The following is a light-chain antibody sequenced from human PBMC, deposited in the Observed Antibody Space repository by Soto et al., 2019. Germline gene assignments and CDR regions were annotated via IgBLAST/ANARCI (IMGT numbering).Light chain of an antibody. Sequence: DIQMTQSPSPLSASVGARVTITCRASQSISSWLAWYQQKPGKAPRLLIYEASSLDSGIPSRFSGSGSGTEFTLTISSLQPDDFATYYCQQYNDYSGTFGQGTKVEI. J-gene: IGKJ1*01. V-gene: IGKV1-5*03. CDR1: QSISSW. CDR2: EAS. CDR3: QQYNDYSGT.